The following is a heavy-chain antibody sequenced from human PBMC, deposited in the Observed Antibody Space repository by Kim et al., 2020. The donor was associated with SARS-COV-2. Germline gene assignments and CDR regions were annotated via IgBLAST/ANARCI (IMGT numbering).Heavy chain of an antibody. J-gene: IGHJ6*02. V-gene: IGHV3-74*01. CDR1: GFTLSNYW. CDR3: ARSRYNGQDV. CDR2: IKSDGSRT. Sequence: GGSLRLSCAVSGFTLSNYWMHWVRQAPGKGLVWVSRIKSDGSRTNYADSVKGRFTISRDNAKNTLYLQMNSLRVEDTAVYYCARSRYNGQDVWGQGTTVTGSS.